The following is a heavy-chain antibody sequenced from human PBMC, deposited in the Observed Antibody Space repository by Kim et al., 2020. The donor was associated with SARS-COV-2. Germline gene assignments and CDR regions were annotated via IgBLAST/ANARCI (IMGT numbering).Heavy chain of an antibody. CDR3: EKMRDGDNADGMDV. Sequence: ADSVKGRFSISRDNAKNTMYLQMNSLRGEDTAVYYCEKMRDGDNADGMDVWGQGTTVTVSS. V-gene: IGHV3-23*01. D-gene: IGHD2-8*01. J-gene: IGHJ6*02.